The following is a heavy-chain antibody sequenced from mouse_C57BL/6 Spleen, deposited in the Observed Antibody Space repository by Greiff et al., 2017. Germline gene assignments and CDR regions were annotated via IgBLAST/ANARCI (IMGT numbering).Heavy chain of an antibody. Sequence: EVKLVESGGGLVQPGGSLSLSCAASGFTFTDYYMSWVRQPPGKALEWLGFIRNKANGYTTEYSASVKGRFTISRDNSQSILYLQMNALRAEDSATYYCARSLYGNGAMDYWGQGTSVTVSS. CDR2: IRNKANGYTT. CDR3: ARSLYGNGAMDY. D-gene: IGHD2-1*01. J-gene: IGHJ4*01. V-gene: IGHV7-3*01. CDR1: GFTFTDYY.